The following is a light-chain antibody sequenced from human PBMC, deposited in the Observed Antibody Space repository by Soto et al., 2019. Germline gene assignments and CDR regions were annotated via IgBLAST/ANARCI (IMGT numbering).Light chain of an antibody. CDR2: DVS. Sequence: QSALTQPASVSGSPGQSITISCTGTSSDVGGYNYVSWYQQHPGKAPKLLIYDVSNRPSGVSNRFAGSKSGNTASLTISGLPAEDGADYFCSSYSSSSTVVFGGGTKVTVL. V-gene: IGLV2-14*01. J-gene: IGLJ2*01. CDR1: SSDVGGYNY. CDR3: SSYSSSSTVV.